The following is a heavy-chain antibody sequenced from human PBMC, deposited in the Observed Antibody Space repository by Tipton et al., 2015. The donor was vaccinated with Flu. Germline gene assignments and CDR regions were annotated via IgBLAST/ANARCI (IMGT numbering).Heavy chain of an antibody. CDR2: IHRSGST. J-gene: IGHJ4*02. D-gene: IGHD3-10*02. V-gene: IGHV4-38-2*01. CDR3: ARHTGDSVRGVIDY. CDR1: GDSVGSDYY. Sequence: TLSLTCSVSGDSVGSDYYWGWIRQPPGKGLEWLGNIHRSGSTYYNPSLKSRLTISVDTSKNQFSLRLSSVTAADTAVYYCARHTGDSVRGVIDYWGQGTLVTVSS.